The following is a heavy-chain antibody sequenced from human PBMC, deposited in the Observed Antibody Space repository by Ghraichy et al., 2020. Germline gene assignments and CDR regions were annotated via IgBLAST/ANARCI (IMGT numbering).Heavy chain of an antibody. CDR3: ARIGGLLPSYYYYYGMDV. J-gene: IGHJ6*02. V-gene: IGHV4-59*01. D-gene: IGHD2-8*02. CDR1: GGSISSYY. CDR2: IYYSGST. Sequence: SETLSLTCTVSGGSISSYYWSWIRQPPGKGLEWIGYIYYSGSTNYNPSLKSRVTISVDTSKNQFSLKLSSVTAADTAVYYCARIGGLLPSYYYYYGMDVWGQGTTVTVSS.